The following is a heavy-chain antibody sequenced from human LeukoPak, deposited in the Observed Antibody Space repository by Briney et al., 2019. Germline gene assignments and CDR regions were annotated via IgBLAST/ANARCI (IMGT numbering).Heavy chain of an antibody. CDR3: ARGKGVTGDPDDAFDI. Sequence: SQTLSLTCAISGDSVSSNSAAWNWIRQSPSRGLEWLGRTYYRSKWYNDYAVSVKSRITINPDTSKNQFSLQLNSVTPEDTAVYYCARGKGVTGDPDDAFDIWGQGTMVTVSS. CDR2: TYYRSKWYN. J-gene: IGHJ3*02. D-gene: IGHD7-27*01. V-gene: IGHV6-1*01. CDR1: GDSVSSNSAA.